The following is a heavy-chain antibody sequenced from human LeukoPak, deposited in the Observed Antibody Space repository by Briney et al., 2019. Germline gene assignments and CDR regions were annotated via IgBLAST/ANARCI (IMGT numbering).Heavy chain of an antibody. Sequence: SETLSLTGTVSVYSISSGYYWGWIRQPPGKGLEWIGSIYHSGSTYYNPSLKSRVTISVDTSKNQFSLKLSSVTAADTAVYYCARDLAYYYYMDVWGKGTTVTVSS. CDR3: ARDLAYYYYMDV. CDR2: IYHSGST. CDR1: VYSISSGYY. D-gene: IGHD5-12*01. V-gene: IGHV4-38-2*02. J-gene: IGHJ6*03.